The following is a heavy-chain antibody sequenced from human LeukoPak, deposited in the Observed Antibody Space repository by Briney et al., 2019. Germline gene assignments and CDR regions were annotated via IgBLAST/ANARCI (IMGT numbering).Heavy chain of an antibody. D-gene: IGHD4-17*01. V-gene: IGHV1-2*06. CDR1: GYTFTSYY. Sequence: ASVKVSCKASGYTFTSYYMHWVRQAPGQGLEWMGRINPNSGGTDYAQKFQGRVTMTRDTSISTAYMELSRLRSDDTAVYYCARDTTVTDHVYYGMDVWGQGTTVTVSS. CDR2: INPNSGGT. CDR3: ARDTTVTDHVYYGMDV. J-gene: IGHJ6*02.